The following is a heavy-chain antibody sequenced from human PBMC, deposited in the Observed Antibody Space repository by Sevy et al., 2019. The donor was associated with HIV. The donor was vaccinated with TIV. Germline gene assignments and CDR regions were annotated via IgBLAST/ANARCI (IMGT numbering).Heavy chain of an antibody. CDR2: IYYSGST. CDR3: IRGSSSAFDI. J-gene: IGHJ3*02. CDR1: GDSISSGDYY. Sequence: SETLSLTCTVSGDSISSGDYYWSWIRQPPGKGLEWIGYIYYSGSTYYNPSLKSRVTISVDTSKNQFSLKLSSVTAADTAVYYCIRGSSSAFDIWGQGTMVTVSS. D-gene: IGHD3-10*01. V-gene: IGHV4-30-4*01.